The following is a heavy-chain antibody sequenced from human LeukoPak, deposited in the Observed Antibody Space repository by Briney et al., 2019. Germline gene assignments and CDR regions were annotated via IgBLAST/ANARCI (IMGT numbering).Heavy chain of an antibody. Sequence: SETLSLTCTVSGGSISSGDYYWSWIRQPPGKGLEWIGYIYYSGSTYYNPSLKSRVTISVDTSKNQFSLKLSSVTAAGTAVYYCARVDTAMATPFDYWGQGTLVTVSS. CDR3: ARVDTAMATPFDY. CDR2: IYYSGST. CDR1: GGSISSGDYY. V-gene: IGHV4-30-4*01. D-gene: IGHD5-18*01. J-gene: IGHJ4*02.